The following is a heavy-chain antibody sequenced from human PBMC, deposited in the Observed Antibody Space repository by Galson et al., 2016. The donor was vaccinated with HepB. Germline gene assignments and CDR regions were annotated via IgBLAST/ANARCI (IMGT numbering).Heavy chain of an antibody. J-gene: IGHJ4*02. V-gene: IGHV3-72*01. D-gene: IGHD1-26*01. CDR2: TTNKANSYTT. CDR3: AAEGAARYLED. Sequence: SLRLSCAASGITFSDHYIDWVRQAPGKGLEWIVRTTNKANSYTTQYAASVKGRFTMSRDDSTNLLYLQMNSLRSEDTARYYCAAEGAARYLEDWGQGTLVTVSS. CDR1: GITFSDHY.